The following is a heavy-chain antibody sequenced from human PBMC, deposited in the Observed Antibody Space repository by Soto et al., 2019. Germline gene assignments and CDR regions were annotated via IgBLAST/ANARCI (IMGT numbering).Heavy chain of an antibody. CDR2: INHSGST. V-gene: IGHV4-34*01. Sequence: SETLSLTCAVYGGSFSGYYWSWIRQPPGKGLEWIGEINHSGSTNYNPSLKSRVTISVDTSKNQFSLKLSSVTAADTAVYYCARSLSVGYSSRWYGTGRRAYYGMDVWGQGTRVTVS. CDR3: ARSLSVGYSSRWYGTGRRAYYGMDV. J-gene: IGHJ6*02. D-gene: IGHD6-13*01. CDR1: GGSFSGYY.